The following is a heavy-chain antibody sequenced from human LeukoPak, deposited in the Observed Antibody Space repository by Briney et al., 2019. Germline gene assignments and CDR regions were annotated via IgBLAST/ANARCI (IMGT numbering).Heavy chain of an antibody. CDR2: IRSRDGIV. Sequence: GGSLRLSCAASGFTFSSYGMHWVRQAPGKGLEWISYIRSRDGIVSYADSVKGRFTISTDTAKSSLFLQMNGLSADDTAVYYCVRDYVYAFDIWGQGTMVTVSS. D-gene: IGHD3-16*01. CDR3: VRDYVYAFDI. CDR1: GFTFSSYG. J-gene: IGHJ3*02. V-gene: IGHV3-48*01.